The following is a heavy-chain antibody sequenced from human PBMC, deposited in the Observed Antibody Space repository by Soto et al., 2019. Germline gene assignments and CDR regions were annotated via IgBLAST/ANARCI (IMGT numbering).Heavy chain of an antibody. V-gene: IGHV4-34*01. Sequence: TLSLTCAVYGVSFSGYYWSWIRQPPGKGLEWIGEINHSGSTNYNPSLKSRVTISVDTSKNQFSLKLSSVTAADTAVYYCARERTFVDIVVVPDAIPHFDYWGQGTLVTVSS. D-gene: IGHD2-2*03. CDR2: INHSGST. CDR1: GVSFSGYY. CDR3: ARERTFVDIVVVPDAIPHFDY. J-gene: IGHJ4*02.